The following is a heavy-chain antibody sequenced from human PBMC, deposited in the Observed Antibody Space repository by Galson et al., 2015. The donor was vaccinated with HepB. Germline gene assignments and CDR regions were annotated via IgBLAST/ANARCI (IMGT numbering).Heavy chain of an antibody. D-gene: IGHD4-23*01. Sequence: SLRLSCAASGFTFDDYAMHWVRQAPGKGLEWVSGISWNSGSIGYADSVKGRFTISRDNAKNSLYLQMNSLRAEDTALYYCAKGEDHTVESSMDVWGKGTTVTVSS. J-gene: IGHJ6*03. CDR2: ISWNSGSI. CDR3: AKGEDHTVESSMDV. CDR1: GFTFDDYA. V-gene: IGHV3-9*01.